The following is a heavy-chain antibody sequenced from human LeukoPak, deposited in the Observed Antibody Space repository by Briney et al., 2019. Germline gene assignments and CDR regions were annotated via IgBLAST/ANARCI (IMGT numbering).Heavy chain of an antibody. CDR1: GVTFSSHS. V-gene: IGHV3-43*02. CDR3: AKESGKFDY. Sequence: PGGSLRLSCAASGVTFSSHSMHWVRQAPGKGLEWVSLISADGGSTFSADSVKGRFSISRDNSKNSLYLQMNSLRSEDIAMYYCAKESGKFDYWGQGTLVAVSS. CDR2: ISADGGST. J-gene: IGHJ4*02.